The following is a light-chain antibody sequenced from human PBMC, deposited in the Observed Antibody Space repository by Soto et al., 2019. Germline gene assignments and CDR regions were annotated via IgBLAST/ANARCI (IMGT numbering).Light chain of an antibody. Sequence: QSVLTQPPSASGTPGQGVTISCSGGNSNIGTNYVYWYQHLPGATPKLLIYRNNHRPSGVPDRFSASKSGTSASLAINGLRSEDEANYYCAGWDDSLHGLVFGTGTKVTVL. V-gene: IGLV1-47*01. CDR1: NSNIGTNY. CDR3: AGWDDSLHGLV. J-gene: IGLJ1*01. CDR2: RNN.